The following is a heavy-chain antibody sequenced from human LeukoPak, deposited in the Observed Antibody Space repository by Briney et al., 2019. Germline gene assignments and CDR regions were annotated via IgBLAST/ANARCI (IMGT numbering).Heavy chain of an antibody. D-gene: IGHD4-17*01. Sequence: SETLSLTCTVSGSSISSSRYYWGWIRQPPGKGLEWIASISYSGSSYYNPSLKSRVTISVDTSKNQVSLQLSSVTAADTAVYYCVRDDYGDYTRRFDPWGQGTLVTVSS. CDR1: GSSISSSRYY. CDR2: ISYSGSS. CDR3: VRDDYGDYTRRFDP. J-gene: IGHJ5*02. V-gene: IGHV4-39*07.